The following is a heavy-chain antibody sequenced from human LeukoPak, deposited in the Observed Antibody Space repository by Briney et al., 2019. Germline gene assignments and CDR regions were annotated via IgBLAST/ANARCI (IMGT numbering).Heavy chain of an antibody. D-gene: IGHD2/OR15-2a*01. CDR2: IYSGGST. V-gene: IGHV3-66*01. J-gene: IGHJ5*02. CDR3: ARGKTSQNIVTRKTYNWFDP. Sequence: GALRLSCAASGFTVSSNYMSWVRQAPGKGLEWVSVIYSGGSTYYADSVKGRFTISRDNSKNTLYLQMNSLRAEDTAVYYCARGKTSQNIVTRKTYNWFDPWGQGTLVTVSS. CDR1: GFTVSSNY.